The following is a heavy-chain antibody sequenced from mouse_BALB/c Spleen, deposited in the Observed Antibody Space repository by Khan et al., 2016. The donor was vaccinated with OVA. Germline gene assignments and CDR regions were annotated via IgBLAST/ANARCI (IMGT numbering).Heavy chain of an antibody. CDR1: GYTFTAYT. D-gene: IGHD2-14*01. CDR2: INPSNDYT. CDR3: IREGVYYRNDGWFAY. V-gene: IGHV1-4*01. J-gene: IGHJ3*01. Sequence: QVQLKQSGAELARPGASVKMSCKASGYTFTAYTIHWVKQRPGQGLEWIGYINPSNDYTNYNQKFKDKATLTADKSSSTAYMQLSSLTSEDFAVYYCIREGVYYRNDGWFAYWGQGTLVTVSA.